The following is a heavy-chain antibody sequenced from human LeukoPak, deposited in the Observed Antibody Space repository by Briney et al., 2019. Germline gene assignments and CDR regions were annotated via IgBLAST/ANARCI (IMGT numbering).Heavy chain of an antibody. CDR3: ARSRWGSGWLNY. Sequence: SETLSLTCTVSGYSISSGYYWGWIRQPPGKGLEWIGSIYHSGSTYYNPSLKSRVTISVDTSKNQLSLKLSSVTAADTAVYYCARSRWGSGWLNYWGQGTLVTVSS. CDR1: GYSISSGYY. J-gene: IGHJ4*02. V-gene: IGHV4-38-2*02. D-gene: IGHD6-19*01. CDR2: IYHSGST.